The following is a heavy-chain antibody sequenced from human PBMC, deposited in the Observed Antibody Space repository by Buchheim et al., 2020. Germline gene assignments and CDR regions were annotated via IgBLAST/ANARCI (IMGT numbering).Heavy chain of an antibody. Sequence: EVQLVESGGGLVQSGGSLRLSCAASGFTFCNYWMHWVRHAPGKGLVWVARINSDGSSTSYADSVKGRFTISRDNAKNTLYLQRSTLRAEDTAVYYWAREGVGPIFYVYYYGMDAWGQRAT. CDR3: AREGVGPIFYVYYYGMDA. CDR1: GFTFCNYW. V-gene: IGHV3-74*01. CDR2: INSDGSST. J-gene: IGHJ6*02. D-gene: IGHD3-9*01.